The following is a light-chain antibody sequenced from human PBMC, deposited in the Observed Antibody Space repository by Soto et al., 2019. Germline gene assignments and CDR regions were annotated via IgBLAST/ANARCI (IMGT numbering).Light chain of an antibody. CDR1: SSDVGDYNY. J-gene: IGLJ1*01. CDR2: DVS. V-gene: IGLV2-14*01. Sequence: QSVLTQPASVSGSPGQSITISCTGTSSDVGDYNYVSWHQQHPGKAPKLMLYDVSNRPSGISNRFSGSKSGNTASLTISGLQAEDEADYYCSSYTSSSTLFGTGTKLTVL. CDR3: SSYTSSSTL.